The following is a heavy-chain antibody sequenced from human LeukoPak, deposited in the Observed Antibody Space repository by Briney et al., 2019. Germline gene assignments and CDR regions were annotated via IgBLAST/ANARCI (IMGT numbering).Heavy chain of an antibody. J-gene: IGHJ4*02. Sequence: GGSLRLSCAASGFTFSSYSMNWVRQAPGKGLEWVSSISSSSSYIYYADSVKGRFTISRDNAKNSLYLQMNSLRAEDTAVYYCARVRIAAAGIPDYWGQGTLVTVSS. CDR3: ARVRIAAAGIPDY. CDR2: ISSSSSYI. D-gene: IGHD6-13*01. CDR1: GFTFSSYS. V-gene: IGHV3-21*01.